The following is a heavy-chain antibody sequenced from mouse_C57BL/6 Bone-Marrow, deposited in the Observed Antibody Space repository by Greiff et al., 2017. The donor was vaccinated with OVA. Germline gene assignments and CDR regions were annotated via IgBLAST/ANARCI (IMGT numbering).Heavy chain of an antibody. V-gene: IGHV14-4*01. D-gene: IGHD1-1*01. CDR3: TTQGFITTVVE. CDR1: GFNIKDDY. CDR2: IDPENGDT. Sequence: VQLQQSGAELVRPGASVKLSCTASGFNIKDDYMHWVKQRPEQGLEWIGWIDPENGDTEYASKFQGKATITADTSSNTAYLQLSSLTSEDTAVYCCTTQGFITTVVEWGQGTLVTVSA. J-gene: IGHJ3*01.